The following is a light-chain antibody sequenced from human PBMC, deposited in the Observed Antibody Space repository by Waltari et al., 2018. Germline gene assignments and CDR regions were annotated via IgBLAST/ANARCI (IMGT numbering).Light chain of an antibody. V-gene: IGKV3-20*01. J-gene: IGKJ2*01. Sequence: EIVLTQSPGTLSLSPGERATLSCRASQAISSSYLAWYQQKPGQAPRLLIDGASSRATGIPDRFSGSGSGTDFTLTISRLAPEDFAVYYCQQYGSSPPAYTFGQGTKLEIK. CDR2: GAS. CDR3: QQYGSSPPAYT. CDR1: QAISSSY.